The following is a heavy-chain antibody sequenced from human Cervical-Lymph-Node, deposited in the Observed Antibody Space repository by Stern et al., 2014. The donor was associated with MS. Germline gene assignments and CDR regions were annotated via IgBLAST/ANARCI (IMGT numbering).Heavy chain of an antibody. V-gene: IGHV1-2*02. Sequence: VHLVESGAEVKRPGASVKVSCKASGYTFTGYYLHWVRQAPGHALEWMGGVNPKSGGTTYPQRFKGRVTMTRKTSISTAYMELTRLTSDDTAVYYCAREAPSDSYDYWGQGTLVTVSS. CDR2: VNPKSGGT. J-gene: IGHJ4*01. D-gene: IGHD3-22*01. CDR1: GYTFTGYY. CDR3: AREAPSDSYDY.